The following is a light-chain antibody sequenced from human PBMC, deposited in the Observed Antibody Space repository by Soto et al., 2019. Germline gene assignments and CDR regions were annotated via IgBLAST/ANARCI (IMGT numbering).Light chain of an antibody. CDR1: SGHRSYI. CDR2: LEGSGTY. J-gene: IGLJ3*02. CDR3: ETWDISTRV. Sequence: QLVLTQSSSASASLGSSVKITCTLSSGHRSYIIAWHQQQPGKAPRYLMKLEGSGTYSKGSGVPDRFSASSSGADRYLTIPNPRSEDEVYYYGETWDISTRVFGGGTQLTVL. V-gene: IGLV4-60*03.